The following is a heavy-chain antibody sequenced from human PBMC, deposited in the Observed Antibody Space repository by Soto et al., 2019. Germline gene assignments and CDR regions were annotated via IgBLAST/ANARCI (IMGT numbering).Heavy chain of an antibody. Sequence: PSETLSLTCTVSGGSISSSSYYWGWIRQPPGKGLEWIGSIYYSGSTYYNPSLKSRVTISVDTSKNQFSLKLSSVTAADTAVYYCARLDLWSGPTNWFDPWGQGTLVTVSS. CDR2: IYYSGST. CDR3: ARLDLWSGPTNWFDP. CDR1: GGSISSSSYY. J-gene: IGHJ5*02. V-gene: IGHV4-39*01. D-gene: IGHD3-3*01.